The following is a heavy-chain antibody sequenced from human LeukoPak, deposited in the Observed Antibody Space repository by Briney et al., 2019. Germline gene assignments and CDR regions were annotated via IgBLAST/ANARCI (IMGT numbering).Heavy chain of an antibody. CDR3: TRDPIAMAGTAIDY. CDR1: GFTFGDYA. J-gene: IGHJ4*02. V-gene: IGHV3-49*04. D-gene: IGHD6-19*01. Sequence: GGSLRLSCTASGFTFGDYAMSWVRQAPGKGLEWVGFIRSKAYGGTTEYAASVKGRFTISRDDSKSIAYLQMNSLKTGDTAVYYCTRDPIAMAGTAIDYWGQGTLVTVSS. CDR2: IRSKAYGGTT.